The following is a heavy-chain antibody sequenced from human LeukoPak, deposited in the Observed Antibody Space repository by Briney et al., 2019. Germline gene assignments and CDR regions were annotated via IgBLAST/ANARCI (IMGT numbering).Heavy chain of an antibody. J-gene: IGHJ6*03. V-gene: IGHV3-30*02. D-gene: IGHD6-13*01. CDR1: GFTFSSYG. CDR3: AKEGYSRGYYSYYYMDV. CDR2: IRYDGSNK. Sequence: GGSLRLSCAASGFTFSSYGMHWVRQAPGKGLEWVAFIRYDGSNKYYADSVKGRFTISRDNSKNTLYVQMNSLRAEDAAVYYCAKEGYSRGYYSYYYMDVWGKGTTVTVSS.